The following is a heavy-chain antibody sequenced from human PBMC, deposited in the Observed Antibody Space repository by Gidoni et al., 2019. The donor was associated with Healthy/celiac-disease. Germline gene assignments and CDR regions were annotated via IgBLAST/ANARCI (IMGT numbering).Heavy chain of an antibody. J-gene: IGHJ6*03. CDR1: GGSFSGYY. CDR2: INHSGST. CDR3: ARGRNRGYSSSWYYYYYYMDV. D-gene: IGHD6-13*01. Sequence: QVQLQQWGAGLLKPSETLSLTCAVYGGSFSGYYWSWIRQPPGKGLEWIGEINHSGSTNYNPSLKSRVTISVDTSKNQFSLKLSSVTAADTAVYYCARGRNRGYSSSWYYYYYYMDVWGKGTTVTVSS. V-gene: IGHV4-34*01.